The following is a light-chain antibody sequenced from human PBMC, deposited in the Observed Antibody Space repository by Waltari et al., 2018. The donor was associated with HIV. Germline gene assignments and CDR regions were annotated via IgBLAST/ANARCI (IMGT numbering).Light chain of an antibody. CDR2: DVT. J-gene: IGLJ3*02. CDR3: CSHAGITTWV. V-gene: IGLV2-23*02. Sequence: QSALTQPASVSGSPGPSITISCTGTSNDLGRYALVSWYHHQPGRATKLLIYDVTKWPSGVSHRFSGSKSGATASLTISGLQAEDEADYYCCSHAGITTWVFGGGTKVTVL. CDR1: SNDLGRYAL.